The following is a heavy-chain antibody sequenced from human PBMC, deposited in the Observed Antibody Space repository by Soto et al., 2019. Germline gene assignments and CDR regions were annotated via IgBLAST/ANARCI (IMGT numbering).Heavy chain of an antibody. CDR1: GFTFGDYA. D-gene: IGHD3-22*01. V-gene: IGHV3-49*04. CDR2: IRGNAYGGTT. CDR3: TRHSDSSGFSFDS. J-gene: IGHJ4*02. Sequence: PGGSLRLSCTASGFTFGDYAMSWVRQAPGKGLEWVGFIRGNAYGGTTEYAAPVKGRFTISRDDSKSTAYLQMNSLKTEDTAVYYCTRHSDSSGFSFDSWGQGTLVTVS.